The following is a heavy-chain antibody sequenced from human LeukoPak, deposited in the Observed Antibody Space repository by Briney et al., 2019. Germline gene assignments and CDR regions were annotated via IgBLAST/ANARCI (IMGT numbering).Heavy chain of an antibody. CDR3: ARDRCSSGCPLDY. J-gene: IGHJ4*02. D-gene: IGHD6-19*01. CDR2: IRYDGNNK. Sequence: PGGSLRLSCEASEFTFSSYGMHWVRQPPGKGLEWVAFIRYDGNNKYYADSVKGRFTISRDNSKNTLYLQMNSLRAEDTAVYYCARDRCSSGCPLDYWGQGTLVTVSS. V-gene: IGHV3-30*02. CDR1: EFTFSSYG.